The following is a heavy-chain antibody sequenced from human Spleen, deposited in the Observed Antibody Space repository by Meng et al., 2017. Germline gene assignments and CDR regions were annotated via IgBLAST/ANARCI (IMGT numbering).Heavy chain of an antibody. V-gene: IGHV4-34*01. CDR2: INHSGST. D-gene: IGHD3-3*01. Sequence: SETLSLTCAVSGYSITGSYYWSWIRQPPGKGLEWIGEINHSGSTNYNPSLKSRVTISVDTSKNQFSLKLSSVTAADTAVYYCARGGGITIFGVLIHGMAVWGPGTTVTVSS. CDR3: ARGGGITIFGVLIHGMAV. CDR1: GYSITGSYY. J-gene: IGHJ6*02.